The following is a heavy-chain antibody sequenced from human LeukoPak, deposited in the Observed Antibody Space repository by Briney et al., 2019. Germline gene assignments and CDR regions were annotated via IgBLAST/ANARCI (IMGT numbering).Heavy chain of an antibody. Sequence: SQTLSLTRAISGDSVSSNSAAWNWIRQSPSRGLEWLGRTYYRSKWYNDYAVSVKSRITINPDTSKNQFSLQLNSVTPEDTAVYYCARDHRYYYDSSGYYYWFDYWGQGTLVTVSS. CDR1: GDSVSSNSAA. CDR3: ARDHRYYYDSSGYYYWFDY. D-gene: IGHD3-22*01. J-gene: IGHJ4*02. CDR2: TYYRSKWYN. V-gene: IGHV6-1*01.